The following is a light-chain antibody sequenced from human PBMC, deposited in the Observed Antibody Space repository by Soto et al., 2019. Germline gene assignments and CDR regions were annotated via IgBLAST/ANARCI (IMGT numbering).Light chain of an antibody. CDR1: QSVGSD. V-gene: IGKV3-15*01. CDR3: EQYNNWPPWT. CDR2: GAS. J-gene: IGKJ1*01. Sequence: EIVMTQSPATLSVSPGERATLSCRASQSVGSDVAWYQQKPGQAPRLLIYGASTRATGIPARFSGSGSGTEFTLTISSLQSVDFAVYYWEQYNNWPPWTFGQGTKVEIK.